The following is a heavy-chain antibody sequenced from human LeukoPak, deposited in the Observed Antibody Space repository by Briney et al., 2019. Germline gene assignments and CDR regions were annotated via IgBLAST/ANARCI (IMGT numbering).Heavy chain of an antibody. CDR2: ISRSGGDT. CDR3: AKCGTTCYANAFYI. CDR1: GFTFSSYA. Sequence: GGSLRLSCAASGFTFSSYAMTWVRQAPGKGLEWVSAISRSGGDTEYADSVKGRFTISRDNSKNTLYMQMNSLRAEDAAVYYCAKCGTTCYANAFYIWGQGTMVTVSP. J-gene: IGHJ3*02. V-gene: IGHV3-23*01. D-gene: IGHD2-2*01.